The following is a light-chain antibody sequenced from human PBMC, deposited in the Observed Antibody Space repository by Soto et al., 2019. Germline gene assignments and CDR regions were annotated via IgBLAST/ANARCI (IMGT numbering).Light chain of an antibody. V-gene: IGLV2-14*03. Sequence: QSALTQPASVSGSPGQSITISCTGTSSDIGGYNYVSWYQQHPGKAPKLMIYDVTNRPSGVSNRFSGSKSGNTASLTISGLQPEDEADYYCSSSRSGTTLGIFGGGTKLTVI. CDR2: DVT. CDR3: SSSRSGTTLGI. CDR1: SSDIGGYNY. J-gene: IGLJ2*01.